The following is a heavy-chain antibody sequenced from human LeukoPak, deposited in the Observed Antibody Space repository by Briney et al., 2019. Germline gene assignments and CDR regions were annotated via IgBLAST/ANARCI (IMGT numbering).Heavy chain of an antibody. CDR2: IRYDGSNN. D-gene: IGHD5/OR15-5a*01. Sequence: GGSLRLSWAASGFVLSSYGMQWVRQAPGKGLGWVAFIRYDGSNNFSADSLKGRFNISRNNSKNTLKLQTNSLRAEDTALYYCAKQVYGETGYFAYWGQGTLVTVSS. CDR1: GFVLSSYG. V-gene: IGHV3-30*02. CDR3: AKQVYGETGYFAY. J-gene: IGHJ4*02.